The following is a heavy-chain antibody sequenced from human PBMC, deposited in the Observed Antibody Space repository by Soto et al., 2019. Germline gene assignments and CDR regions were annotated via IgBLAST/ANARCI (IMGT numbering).Heavy chain of an antibody. D-gene: IGHD6-19*01. CDR1: GAALSIGGYF. V-gene: IGHV4-61*08. J-gene: IGHJ5*02. Sequence: PSDTLSLTCTVSGAALSIGGYFSTWVRQPPGKGLEWLGYIYYSGGTNYNPSLKSRVTISLDKSKSQFSLRLISVTAADTAVYYCTREQSDDNYFDPWGQGTLVTVSS. CDR3: TREQSDDNYFDP. CDR2: IYYSGGT.